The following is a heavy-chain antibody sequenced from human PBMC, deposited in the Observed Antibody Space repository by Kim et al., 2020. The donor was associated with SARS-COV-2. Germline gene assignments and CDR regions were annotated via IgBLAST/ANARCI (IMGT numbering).Heavy chain of an antibody. D-gene: IGHD3-22*01. CDR1: GGSISSGGYY. CDR2: IYYSGST. CDR3: ARGQGLITMIVVVVGAFAY. V-gene: IGHV4-31*03. Sequence: SETLSLTCTVSGGSISSGGYYWSWIRQHPGKGLEWIGYIYYSGSTYYNPSLKSRVTISVDTSKNQFSLKLSSVTAADTAVYYCARGQGLITMIVVVVGAFAYWGQGTLAPVSS. J-gene: IGHJ4*02.